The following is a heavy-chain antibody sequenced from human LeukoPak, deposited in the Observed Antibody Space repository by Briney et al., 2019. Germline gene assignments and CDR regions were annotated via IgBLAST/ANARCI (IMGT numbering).Heavy chain of an antibody. D-gene: IGHD1-26*01. Sequence: SETLSLTCTVSGGSISSYYWSWIRQPAGKGLEWIGRIYTSGSTNYNPSLKSRVTMSVDTSKNQFSLKLSSVPAADTAVYYCASEGYLNWFDPWGQGTLVTVSS. CDR2: IYTSGST. J-gene: IGHJ5*02. CDR1: GGSISSYY. CDR3: ASEGYLNWFDP. V-gene: IGHV4-4*07.